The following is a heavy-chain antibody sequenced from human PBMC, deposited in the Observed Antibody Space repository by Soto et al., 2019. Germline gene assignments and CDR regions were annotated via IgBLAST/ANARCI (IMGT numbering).Heavy chain of an antibody. D-gene: IGHD1-1*01. J-gene: IGHJ4*02. Sequence: QVQLVQSGAEVKKPGASVKVSCKVSGHTLTELSMHWVRLAPGKGLEWMGGFDPEDGETISAQKFQGRVTMTEDTSTDSTYLELSSLRSEDTAVYYCAAEGTRWLHSPFVYWGQGTLVTISS. V-gene: IGHV1-24*01. CDR1: GHTLTELS. CDR2: FDPEDGET. CDR3: AAEGTRWLHSPFVY.